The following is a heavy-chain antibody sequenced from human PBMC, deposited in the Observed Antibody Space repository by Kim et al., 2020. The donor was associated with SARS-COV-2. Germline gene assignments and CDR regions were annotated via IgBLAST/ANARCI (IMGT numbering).Heavy chain of an antibody. D-gene: IGHD3-9*01. J-gene: IGHJ4*02. CDR2: ISSSGSTI. Sequence: GGSLRLSCAASGFTFSSYEMNWVRQAPGKGLEWVSYISSSGSTIYYADSVKGRVTISRDNAKNSLYLQMNSLRAEDKAVYYCASSGGDYDILTGSDYWGQGTLVTVSS. V-gene: IGHV3-48*03. CDR3: ASSGGDYDILTGSDY. CDR1: GFTFSSYE.